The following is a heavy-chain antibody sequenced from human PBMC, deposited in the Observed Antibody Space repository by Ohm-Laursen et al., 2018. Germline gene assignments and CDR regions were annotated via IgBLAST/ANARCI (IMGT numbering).Heavy chain of an antibody. V-gene: IGHV4-59*08. CDR3: ARYCSSGWYYFDY. Sequence: GTLSLTYTVSGGSISSYYWSWIRQPPGKGLEWIGYIYYSGSTNYNPSLKSRVTISVDTSKNKFSLKLSSVTAADTAVYYCARYCSSGWYYFDYWGQGTLVTVSS. J-gene: IGHJ4*02. CDR2: IYYSGST. D-gene: IGHD6-19*01. CDR1: GGSISSYY.